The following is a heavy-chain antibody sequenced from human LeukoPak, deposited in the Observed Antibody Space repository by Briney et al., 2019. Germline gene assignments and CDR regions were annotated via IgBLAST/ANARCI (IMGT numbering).Heavy chain of an antibody. V-gene: IGHV3-30*03. J-gene: IGHJ5*02. CDR3: ATKDDDGSGKA. D-gene: IGHD3-10*01. CDR1: GFTFSSYG. Sequence: GGSLRLSCAASGFTFSSYGMHWVRQAPGKGLEWVAVISYDGSNKYYADSVKGRFTISRDNSKNTLYLQINSLRAEDTAVYYCATKDDDGSGKAWGQGTLVTVSS. CDR2: ISYDGSNK.